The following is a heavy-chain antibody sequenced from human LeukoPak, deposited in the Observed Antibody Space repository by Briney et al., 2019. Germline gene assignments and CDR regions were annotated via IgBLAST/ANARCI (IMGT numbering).Heavy chain of an antibody. CDR3: ARVLPMDSSSWYYYYGMDV. D-gene: IGHD6-13*01. Sequence: ASVKVSCKASGYTFTSYGISWVRQAPGQGLEWMGWISAYNGNTNYAQKLQGRVTMTADTSTSTAYMELRSLRSDDTAVYYCARVLPMDSSSWYYYYGMDVWGQGTTVTVSS. V-gene: IGHV1-18*01. CDR2: ISAYNGNT. CDR1: GYTFTSYG. J-gene: IGHJ6*02.